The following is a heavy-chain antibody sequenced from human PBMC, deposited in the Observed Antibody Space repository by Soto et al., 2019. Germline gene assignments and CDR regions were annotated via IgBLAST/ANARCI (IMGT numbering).Heavy chain of an antibody. D-gene: IGHD3-22*01. J-gene: IGHJ4*01. V-gene: IGHV3-23*01. CDR1: GFTFATFA. Sequence: GGSLTLSCAASGFTFATFAMSWVRQAPGKGLEWVSGLSDSGGTTYYADSVKGRFTISRDNSKNKLYLQMSSLRGDDTAVYYCVQRGGSGYYGAFDYWGHGTLVTVS. CDR3: VQRGGSGYYGAFDY. CDR2: LSDSGGTT.